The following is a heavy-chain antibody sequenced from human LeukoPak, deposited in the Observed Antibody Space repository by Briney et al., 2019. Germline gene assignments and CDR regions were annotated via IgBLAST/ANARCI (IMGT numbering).Heavy chain of an antibody. V-gene: IGHV3-48*02. Sequence: GGSLRLSCAASGFTFRSYSMNWVRQAPGKGLEWVSYISSSSSTIYYADSVKGRFTISRDNAKNSLHLRMNSLRDEDTAVYYCASRTGVYWGQGTLVSVSS. J-gene: IGHJ4*02. D-gene: IGHD1-14*01. CDR1: GFTFRSYS. CDR3: ASRTGVY. CDR2: ISSSSSTI.